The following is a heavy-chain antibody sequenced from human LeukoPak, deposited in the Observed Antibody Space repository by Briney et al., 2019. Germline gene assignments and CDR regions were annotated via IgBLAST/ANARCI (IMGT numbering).Heavy chain of an antibody. J-gene: IGHJ3*02. D-gene: IGHD2-15*01. Sequence: GESLKISCKGSRYNFTNYWIAWVRQMPGKGLESMGIIYPGDSDTKYRPSFEGQVTMSADKSISTAYLQWSSLKASDTAMYYCARRLPGADAFDIWGQGTMVTVAS. CDR1: RYNFTNYW. V-gene: IGHV5-51*01. CDR3: ARRLPGADAFDI. CDR2: IYPGDSDT.